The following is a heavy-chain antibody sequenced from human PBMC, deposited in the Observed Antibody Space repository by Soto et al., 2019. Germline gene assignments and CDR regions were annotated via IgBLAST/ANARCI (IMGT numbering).Heavy chain of an antibody. D-gene: IGHD1-20*01. CDR1: GYTFTSYA. Sequence: QVQLVQSGAEVKKPGASVKVSCKASGYTFTSYAMHWVRQAPGQRLEWMGWINAGNGNTKYSQKFQGRVTITSDTSTSTAHMELSSLKSEDTAVYYCARRYNNQSKYRIYFDYWGQGTLVTVSS. CDR3: ARRYNNQSKYRIYFDY. V-gene: IGHV1-3*01. CDR2: INAGNGNT. J-gene: IGHJ4*02.